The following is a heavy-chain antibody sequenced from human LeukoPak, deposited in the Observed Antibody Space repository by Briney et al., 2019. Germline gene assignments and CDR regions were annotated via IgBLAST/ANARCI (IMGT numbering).Heavy chain of an antibody. D-gene: IGHD6-6*01. Sequence: QSGGSLRLSCAASGFTFSSYSMNWVRQAPGKGLEWVSVIYSGGSTYYADSVKGRFTISRDNSKNTLYLQMNSLRAEDTAVYYCARQLGGYWGQGTLVTVSS. CDR3: ARQLGGY. V-gene: IGHV3-53*01. J-gene: IGHJ4*02. CDR2: IYSGGST. CDR1: GFTFSSYS.